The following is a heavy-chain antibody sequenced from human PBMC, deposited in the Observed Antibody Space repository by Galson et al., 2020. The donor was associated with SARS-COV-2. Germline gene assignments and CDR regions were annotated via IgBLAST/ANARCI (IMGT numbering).Heavy chain of an antibody. V-gene: IGHV1-18*01. CDR1: GYTFTSYG. J-gene: IGHJ4*02. Sequence: ASVKVSCKASGYTFTSYGISWVRQAPGQGLEWMGWISAYNGNTNYAQKLQGRVTMTTDTSTSTAYMELRSLRSDDTAVYYCARALFTVIAAAGMPDYWGQGTLVTVSS. CDR3: ARALFTVIAAAGMPDY. CDR2: ISAYNGNT. D-gene: IGHD6-13*01.